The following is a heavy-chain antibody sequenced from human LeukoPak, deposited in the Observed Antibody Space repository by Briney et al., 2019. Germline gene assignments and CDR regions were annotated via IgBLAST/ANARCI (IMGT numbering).Heavy chain of an antibody. CDR3: ARDRARPYYYGSGSYYPINYWFDP. V-gene: IGHV1-69*04. CDR1: GGTFSSYA. CDR2: IIPILGIA. D-gene: IGHD3-10*01. Sequence: SVKVSCKASGGTFSSYAISWVRQAPGQGLEWMGRIIPILGIANYAQKFQGRVTITADKSTGTAYMELSSLRSEDTAVYYCARDRARPYYYGSGSYYPINYWFDPWGQGTLVTVSS. J-gene: IGHJ5*02.